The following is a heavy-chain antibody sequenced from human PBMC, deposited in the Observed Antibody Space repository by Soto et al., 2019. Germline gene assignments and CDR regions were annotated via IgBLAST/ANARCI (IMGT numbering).Heavy chain of an antibody. CDR1: GLTFSDYY. D-gene: IGHD3-3*01. V-gene: IGHV3-11*05. J-gene: IGHJ4*02. CDR3: ETGPRRLSD. Sequence: QVQLVQSGGGLVKPGESLRLSCATSGLTFSDYYMSWIRQAPGKGLESLSYISGSSSDIKYADSVKGRFTISRDNPKKAADLQMNSLRAEDTAVYYCETGPRRLSDWGQGTPVIVSP. CDR2: ISGSSSDI.